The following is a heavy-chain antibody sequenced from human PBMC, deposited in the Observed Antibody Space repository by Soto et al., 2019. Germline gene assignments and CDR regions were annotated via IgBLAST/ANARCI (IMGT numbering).Heavy chain of an antibody. CDR2: ISAYTDTP. Sequence: ASVKVSCKASGYTFTNFGVTWVRRAPGQGLEWMGWISAYTDTPNYAQKFQGRVTMTIDTSTSTAYMDLRSLTSDDTAVYYCARKYMYYDFWSGYSPSGWFDPWGQGTLVTVSS. J-gene: IGHJ5*02. CDR3: ARKYMYYDFWSGYSPSGWFDP. CDR1: GYTFTNFG. D-gene: IGHD3-3*01. V-gene: IGHV1-18*01.